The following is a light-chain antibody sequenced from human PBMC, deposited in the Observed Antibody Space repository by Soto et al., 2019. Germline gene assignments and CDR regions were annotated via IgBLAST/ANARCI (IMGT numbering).Light chain of an antibody. CDR3: QQYGSSPHT. CDR2: GAS. CDR1: QSVSSSH. V-gene: IGKV3-20*01. J-gene: IGKJ1*01. Sequence: EIVLTQSPGTLSLSPGERATLSCRASQSVSSSHLAWYQQKPGLAPRLLIYGASSRATGIPDRFGGSGSGTDFTLTISRLEPDDFAVYFCQQYGSSPHTFGQGTKVDIK.